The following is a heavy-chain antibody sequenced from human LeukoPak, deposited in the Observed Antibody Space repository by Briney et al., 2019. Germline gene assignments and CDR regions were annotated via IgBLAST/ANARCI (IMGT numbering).Heavy chain of an antibody. CDR2: IIPIFGTA. CDR1: GGTFSSYA. J-gene: IGHJ4*02. V-gene: IGHV1-69*06. D-gene: IGHD3-22*01. CDR3: ARGGYDSSGYYYDEFDY. Sequence: ASVKVSCKASGGTFSSYAISWVRQAPGQGLEWMGGIIPIFGTANYAQKFQGRVTITADKSTSTACMELSSLRSEDTAVYYCARGGYDSSGYYYDEFDYWGQGTLVTVSS.